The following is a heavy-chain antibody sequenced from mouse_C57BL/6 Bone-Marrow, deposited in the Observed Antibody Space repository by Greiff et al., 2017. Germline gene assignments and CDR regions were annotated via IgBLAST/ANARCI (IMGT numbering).Heavy chain of an antibody. Sequence: QVQLQQSGAELMKPGASVKLSCKATGYTFTGYWIEWVKQRPGHGLEWIGEILPGGGSTNYNEKFKGKAKFTADTSSNTAYMQLSSLTTEDSAIYYCASYDYDSAYWGQGTLVTVSA. CDR1: GYTFTGYW. CDR3: ASYDYDSAY. V-gene: IGHV1-9*01. CDR2: ILPGGGST. J-gene: IGHJ3*01. D-gene: IGHD2-4*01.